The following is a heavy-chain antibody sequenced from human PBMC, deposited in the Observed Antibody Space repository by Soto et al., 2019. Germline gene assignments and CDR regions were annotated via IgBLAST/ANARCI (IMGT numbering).Heavy chain of an antibody. CDR3: ARISAYSSGWYTYYFDY. D-gene: IGHD6-13*01. Sequence: QVQLQESGPGLVKPSETLSLTCTVSGGSTSSYYWGWIRQPPGKALEWIGYFFYGGTSKYNPSLRSRVTISGDTAENQLSLRLTSVTAADTAVYYCARISAYSSGWYTYYFDYWGHGILVTVSS. CDR1: GGSTSSYY. V-gene: IGHV4-59*01. CDR2: FFYGGTS. J-gene: IGHJ4*01.